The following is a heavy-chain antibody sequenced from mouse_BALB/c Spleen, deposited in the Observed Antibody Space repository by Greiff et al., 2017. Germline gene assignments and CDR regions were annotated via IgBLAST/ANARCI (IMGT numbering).Heavy chain of an antibody. D-gene: IGHD1-2*01. V-gene: IGHV1-18*01. CDR3: ARSGPSHYYGYGAMDY. CDR2: INPNNGGT. CDR1: GYTFTDYN. J-gene: IGHJ4*01. Sequence: VQLKQSGPELVKPGASVKIPCKASGYTFTDYNMDWVKQSHGKSLEWIGDINPNNGGTIYNQKFKGKATLTVDKSSSTAYMELRSLTSEDTAVYYGARSGPSHYYGYGAMDYWGQGTSVTVSS.